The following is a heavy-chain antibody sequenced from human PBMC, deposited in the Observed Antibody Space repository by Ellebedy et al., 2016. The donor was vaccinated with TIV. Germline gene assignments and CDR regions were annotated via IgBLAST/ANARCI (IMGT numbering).Heavy chain of an antibody. CDR3: ARGFYEKFDP. CDR2: ISAYNGDT. V-gene: IGHV1-18*04. CDR1: GYTFSSYD. Sequence: ASVKVSCKASGYTFSSYDISWARQAPGQGLEWMGWISAYNGDTNYAQKFQGRVTMTTDTFASTAYLELRSLRSDDTAVYYCARGFYEKFDPWGQGTLVTVSS. J-gene: IGHJ5*02. D-gene: IGHD2/OR15-2a*01.